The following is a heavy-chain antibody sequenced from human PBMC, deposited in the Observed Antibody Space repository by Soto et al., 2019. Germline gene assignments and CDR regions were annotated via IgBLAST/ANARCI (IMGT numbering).Heavy chain of an antibody. CDR1: GFTFSSYI. J-gene: IGHJ6*02. V-gene: IGHV3-21*03. D-gene: IGHD6-25*01. CDR2: ISSSSSYI. Sequence: GGLLRLSCAASGFTFSSYIMNLVRQAPGKGLEWVSSISSSSSYIYYADSVKGRFTISRDNAKNSLYLQMNSLRAEDTAVYYCARDVRSGGTYYYYGMDVWGQGTTVTVSS. CDR3: ARDVRSGGTYYYYGMDV.